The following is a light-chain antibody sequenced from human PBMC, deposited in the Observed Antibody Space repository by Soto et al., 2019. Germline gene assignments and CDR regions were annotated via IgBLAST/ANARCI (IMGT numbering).Light chain of an antibody. CDR3: HSAWT. CDR2: DAS. CDR1: QSISSW. Sequence: DIQMTQSPSTLSASVGDRVTITCRASQSISSWLAWYQQKPGKAPKLLIYDASSLESGVPSRFSGSGSGTEFTLTISSPQPDDFATYYCHSAWTFGQGTKVEIK. J-gene: IGKJ1*01. V-gene: IGKV1-5*01.